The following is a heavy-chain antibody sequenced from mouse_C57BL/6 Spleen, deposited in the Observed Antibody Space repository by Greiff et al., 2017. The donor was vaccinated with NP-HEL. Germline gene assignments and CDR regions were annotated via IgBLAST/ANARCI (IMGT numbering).Heavy chain of an antibody. Sequence: EVQLVESGGGLVQPKGSLKLSCAASGFSFNTYAMNWVRQAPGKGLEWVARIRSKSNNYATYYADSVKDRFTISRDDSESMLYLQMNNLKTEDTAMYYCVRHTGTGGYYFDYWGQGTTLTVSS. J-gene: IGHJ2*01. CDR3: VRHTGTGGYYFDY. CDR2: IRSKSNNYAT. D-gene: IGHD4-1*01. V-gene: IGHV10-1*01. CDR1: GFSFNTYA.